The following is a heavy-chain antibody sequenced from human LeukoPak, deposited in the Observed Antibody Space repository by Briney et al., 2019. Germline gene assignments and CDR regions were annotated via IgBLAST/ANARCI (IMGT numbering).Heavy chain of an antibody. Sequence: GGSLRLSCAASGFTFSSYSMNWVRQAPGKGLEWVSSISSSSSYIYYADSVRGRFTISRDNAKNSLYLQMNSLRAEDTAVYYCARDPVPEDIVVVVAANWFDPWGQGTLVTVSS. J-gene: IGHJ5*02. CDR2: ISSSSSYI. V-gene: IGHV3-21*01. CDR3: ARDPVPEDIVVVVAANWFDP. D-gene: IGHD2-15*01. CDR1: GFTFSSYS.